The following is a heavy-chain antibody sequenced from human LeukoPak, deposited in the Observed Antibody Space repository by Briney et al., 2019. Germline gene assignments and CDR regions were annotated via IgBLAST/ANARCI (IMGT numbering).Heavy chain of an antibody. J-gene: IGHJ6*02. CDR2: ISASDPTT. CDR1: GSIFRGHA. CDR3: ARDSPSPTSSSWSTLYYYYHGMDV. Sequence: GGSLRLSCAASGSIFRGHAMTWVRQAPGKGLEWVSTISASDPTTHYADSVKGRFTISRDNAKNSLYLQMNSLRAEDTAVYYCARDSPSPTSSSWSTLYYYYHGMDVWGQGTTVTVSS. D-gene: IGHD6-13*01. V-gene: IGHV3-21*01.